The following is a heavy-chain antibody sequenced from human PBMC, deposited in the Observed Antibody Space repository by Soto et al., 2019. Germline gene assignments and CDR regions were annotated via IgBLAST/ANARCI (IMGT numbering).Heavy chain of an antibody. Sequence: GESLKISCAASGFTFSSYAMSWVRQAPGKGLEWVSAISGSGGSTYYADSVKGRFTISRDNSKNTLYLQMNSLRAEDTAVYYSAKGGLVPAAMTTPYNPWGQGTLVTVSS. D-gene: IGHD2-2*01. J-gene: IGHJ5*02. CDR3: AKGGLVPAAMTTPYNP. CDR1: GFTFSSYA. V-gene: IGHV3-23*01. CDR2: ISGSGGST.